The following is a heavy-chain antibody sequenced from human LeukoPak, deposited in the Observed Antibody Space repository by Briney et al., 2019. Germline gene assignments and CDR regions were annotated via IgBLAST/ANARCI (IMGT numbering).Heavy chain of an antibody. CDR1: GFPFSSYW. CDR2: IKQDGGEK. CDR3: AREDYYGSGNYVAWGGPFDV. V-gene: IGHV3-7*01. Sequence: PGGSLRLSCAASGFPFSSYWMTWVRQAPGKGLEWVANIKQDGGEKYYVDSVKARFTISRDNAKNSVYLQMNSLRAEDTAAYYCAREDYYGSGNYVAWGGPFDVWGQGTTVTVSS. J-gene: IGHJ3*01. D-gene: IGHD3-10*01.